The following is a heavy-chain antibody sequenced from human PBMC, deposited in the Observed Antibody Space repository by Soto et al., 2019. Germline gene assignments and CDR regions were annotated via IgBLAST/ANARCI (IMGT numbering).Heavy chain of an antibody. CDR3: AASIFYHGMDV. CDR2: IYPGDSDT. Sequence: GAALTISGHASGDRDIGPCIGWVRQMPGKGPEWMGIIYPGDSDTKYNPSFQGQATISADKSITTTYLQWSSLKASDTAIYYCAASIFYHGMDVWGQGITVTVSS. J-gene: IGHJ6*02. V-gene: IGHV5-51*01. CDR1: GDRDIGPC.